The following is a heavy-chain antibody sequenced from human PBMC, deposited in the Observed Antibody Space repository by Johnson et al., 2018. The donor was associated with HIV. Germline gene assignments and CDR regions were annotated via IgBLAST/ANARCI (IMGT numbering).Heavy chain of an antibody. V-gene: IGHV3-66*01. CDR2: IYSGGST. CDR1: GFTVSSNY. D-gene: IGHD2-15*01. CDR3: ARVPWSLDAFDI. Sequence: MQLVESGGGLVQPGGSLRLSCAASGFTVSSNYMSWVRQAPGKVLEWVSVIYSGGSTYYADSVKGRFTISRDNSKNTLYLQMNSLRAEDTAVYYCARVPWSLDAFDIWGQGTMVTVSS. J-gene: IGHJ3*02.